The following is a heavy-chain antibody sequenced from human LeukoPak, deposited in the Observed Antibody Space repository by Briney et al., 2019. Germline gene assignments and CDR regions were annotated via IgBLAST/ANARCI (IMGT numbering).Heavy chain of an antibody. Sequence: ASVKVSCKSSGESFTSYQITWVRQAPGQGLEWVGGFIPVFERSTYAQKFQGRVTITADESTSTAYMELSSLRSEDTAVYYCARISGSYFAYWGQGTLVTVSS. CDR2: FIPVFERS. V-gene: IGHV1-69*13. CDR1: GESFTSYQ. D-gene: IGHD1-26*01. CDR3: ARISGSYFAY. J-gene: IGHJ4*02.